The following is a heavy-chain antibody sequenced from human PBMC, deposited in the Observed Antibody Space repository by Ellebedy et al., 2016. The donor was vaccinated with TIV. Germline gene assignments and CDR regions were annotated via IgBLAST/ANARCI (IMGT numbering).Heavy chain of an antibody. CDR3: AKRVTMVREVITYYHYAMDV. V-gene: IGHV3-30-3*02. J-gene: IGHJ6*02. Sequence: GASLKISCAASGFTFSRYTIHWVRQAPGKGLEWVAVISYDGSNKYYAASVKGRFTISRDNSMNTLYLQMNSLKAEDTAVYYCAKRVTMVREVITYYHYAMDVWGQGTTVTVSS. CDR2: ISYDGSNK. D-gene: IGHD3-10*01. CDR1: GFTFSRYT.